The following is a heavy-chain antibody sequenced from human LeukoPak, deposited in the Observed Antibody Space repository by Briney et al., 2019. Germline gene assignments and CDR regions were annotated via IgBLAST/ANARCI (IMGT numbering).Heavy chain of an antibody. V-gene: IGHV3-30*03. CDR2: ISYDGSKI. Sequence: GGSLRLSCAASGFTFSSNSMNWVRPAPGKGLGWVTLISYDGSKIYYADSVKGRFSISRDNSKNTLYLQMNSLRAEDTAVYYCAREEDYWGQGTLVTVSS. CDR1: GFTFSSNS. J-gene: IGHJ4*02. CDR3: AREEDY.